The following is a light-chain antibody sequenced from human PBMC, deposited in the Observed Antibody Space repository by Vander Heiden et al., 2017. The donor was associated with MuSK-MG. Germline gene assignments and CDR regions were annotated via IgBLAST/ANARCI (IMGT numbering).Light chain of an antibody. Sequence: DGQMTQSPSSLSASVGDRVTISCRASQGIVNWLAWYQQKPEKAPKPLIYAASSLQSGVPSRFSGSGSGTDFTLTISSLQPEDFATYYCQQYNSYPYTFGQGTKLEIK. CDR1: QGIVNW. CDR3: QQYNSYPYT. V-gene: IGKV1D-16*01. J-gene: IGKJ2*01. CDR2: AAS.